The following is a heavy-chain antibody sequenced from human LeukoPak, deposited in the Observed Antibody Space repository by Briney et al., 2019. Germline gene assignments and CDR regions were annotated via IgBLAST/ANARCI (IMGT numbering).Heavy chain of an antibody. CDR1: GGTFSSYA. Sequence: SVKVSCKASGGTFSSYAISWVRQAPGQGLEWMGRIIPIFGTANYAQKFQGRVTITTDESTSTAYMELGSLRSEDTAVYYCARDTPYYDSSGYPYWGQGTLVTVSS. D-gene: IGHD3-22*01. J-gene: IGHJ4*02. CDR2: IIPIFGTA. CDR3: ARDTPYYDSSGYPY. V-gene: IGHV1-69*05.